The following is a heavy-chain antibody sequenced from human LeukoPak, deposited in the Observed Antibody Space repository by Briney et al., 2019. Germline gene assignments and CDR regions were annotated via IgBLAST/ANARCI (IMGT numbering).Heavy chain of an antibody. V-gene: IGHV1-69*05. CDR3: AANHFYDSSGYYWFDY. D-gene: IGHD3-22*01. CDR2: IIPIFGTA. Sequence: EASVKVSCKASGGTFSSYAIYWVRQAPGQGLEWMGGIIPIFGTANYAQKFQDRVTITTDESTSTAYMELSSLRSEDTAIYYCAANHFYDSSGYYWFDYWGQGTLVTVSS. CDR1: GGTFSSYA. J-gene: IGHJ4*02.